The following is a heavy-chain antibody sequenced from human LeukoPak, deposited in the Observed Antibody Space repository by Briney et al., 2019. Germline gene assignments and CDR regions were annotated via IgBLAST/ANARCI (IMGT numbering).Heavy chain of an antibody. CDR3: AREWYYDSSGFDY. D-gene: IGHD3-22*01. V-gene: IGHV1-8*01. Sequence: GASVKVSCKASGYTFTSYDINWVRQATGQGLEWMGWMNPNSGNTGYAQKFQGRVTMTRNTSISTAYMELSRLRSDDTAVYYCAREWYYDSSGFDYWGQGTLVTVSS. CDR1: GYTFTSYD. J-gene: IGHJ4*02. CDR2: MNPNSGNT.